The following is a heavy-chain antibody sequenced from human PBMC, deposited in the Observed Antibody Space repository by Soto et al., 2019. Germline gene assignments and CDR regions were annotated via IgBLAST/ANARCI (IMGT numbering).Heavy chain of an antibody. CDR2: MYYSGIP. CDR3: ARQWESPYNWNYLDY. V-gene: IGHV4-39*01. Sequence: QLQLQASGPGVVKPSETLSLTCSVSGGSFSSSSYYWAWIRQPPGKGLEWIGSMYYSGIPYYHLSLKSRVSISVDTSNIQFSLKQNSVTATDTAVYYCARQWESPYNWNYLDYWDQGTLVTVSP. D-gene: IGHD1-20*01. J-gene: IGHJ4*02. CDR1: GGSFSSSSYY.